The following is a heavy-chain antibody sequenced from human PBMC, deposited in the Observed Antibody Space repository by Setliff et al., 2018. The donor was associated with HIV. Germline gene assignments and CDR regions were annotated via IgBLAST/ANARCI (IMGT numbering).Heavy chain of an antibody. CDR2: IYSSGST. J-gene: IGHJ5*02. Sequence: PSETLSLTCTVSSDSISSGSKYWTWIRQPAGKGLEWIGRIYSSGSTDYNPSLKSRATVSLDTSKNQFSLKLNSVTAADTAVYYCARLYYGVRGWFDPWGQGTLVTVSS. D-gene: IGHD3-22*01. V-gene: IGHV4-61*02. CDR3: ARLYYGVRGWFDP. CDR1: SDSISSGSKY.